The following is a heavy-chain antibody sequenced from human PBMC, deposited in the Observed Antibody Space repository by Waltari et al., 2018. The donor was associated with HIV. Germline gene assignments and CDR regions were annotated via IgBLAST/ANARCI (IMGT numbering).Heavy chain of an antibody. J-gene: IGHJ6*02. CDR2: IGTSGDT. CDR1: GFTFSSYD. CDR3: ARALPYCSGGSCYPPDGMDV. D-gene: IGHD2-15*01. V-gene: IGHV3-13*01. Sequence: EVQLVESGGGLVQPGGSLRLSCAASGFTFSSYDMPWVRQATGKGLEWVSAIGTSGDTYYPGSVKGRFTISRENAKNSLYLQMNSLRAGDTAVYYCARALPYCSGGSCYPPDGMDVWGQGTTVTVSS.